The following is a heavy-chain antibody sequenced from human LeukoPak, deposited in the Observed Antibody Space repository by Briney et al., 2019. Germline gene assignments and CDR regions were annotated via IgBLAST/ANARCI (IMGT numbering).Heavy chain of an antibody. CDR2: ISWNSGSI. CDR1: GFTFDDYA. V-gene: IGHV3-9*01. J-gene: IGHJ4*02. Sequence: GGSLRLSCAASGFTFDDYAMHWVRQAPGKGLEWVSGISWNSGSIGYADSVKGRFTISRDNAKNSLYLQMNSLRAEDTAVYYCARDPHSYGYKAFGYWGQGTLVTVSS. CDR3: ARDPHSYGYKAFGY. D-gene: IGHD5-18*01.